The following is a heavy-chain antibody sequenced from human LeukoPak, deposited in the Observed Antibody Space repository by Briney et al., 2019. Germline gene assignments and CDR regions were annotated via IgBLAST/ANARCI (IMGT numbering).Heavy chain of an antibody. Sequence: PGGSLRLSCAASGFTVSSNYMSWVRQAPGKGLEWVSVIYSGGSTYYADSVKGRFTISRDNSKNTLYLQMNSLRAEDTAVYYCARFIAAAGEDYWGQGTLVTVTS. CDR3: ARFIAAAGEDY. D-gene: IGHD6-13*01. CDR2: IYSGGST. CDR1: GFTVSSNY. V-gene: IGHV3-53*01. J-gene: IGHJ4*02.